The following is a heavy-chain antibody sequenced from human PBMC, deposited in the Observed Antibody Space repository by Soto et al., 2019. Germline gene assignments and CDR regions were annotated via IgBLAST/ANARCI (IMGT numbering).Heavy chain of an antibody. CDR2: INTSGGST. Sequence: QVQLVQSGAEVKKPGASVKVSCKASGYTFTSYYIHWVRQAPGQGLEWMGIINTSGGSTTYAQNFQGRVTMTRDTSTSTVYMELSSLRSEDTAVYYCARDVGDYYDNSGYPYNAFDIWGQGTMVTVSS. V-gene: IGHV1-46*01. CDR3: ARDVGDYYDNSGYPYNAFDI. CDR1: GYTFTSYY. J-gene: IGHJ3*02. D-gene: IGHD3-22*01.